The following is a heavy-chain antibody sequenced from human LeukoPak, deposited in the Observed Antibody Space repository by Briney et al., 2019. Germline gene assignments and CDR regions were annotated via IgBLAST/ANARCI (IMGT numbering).Heavy chain of an antibody. J-gene: IGHJ4*02. CDR2: INHSGST. V-gene: IGHV4-34*01. D-gene: IGHD3-22*01. CDR1: GGSFSGYY. Sequence: SETLSLTRAVYGGSFSGYYWSWIRQPPGKGLEWIGKINHSGSTNYNPSLKSRVTISVDTSKKQFSLKLSSVTAADTAVYYCVTYYFDSSGPKKNYWGQGTLVTVSS. CDR3: VTYYFDSSGPKKNY.